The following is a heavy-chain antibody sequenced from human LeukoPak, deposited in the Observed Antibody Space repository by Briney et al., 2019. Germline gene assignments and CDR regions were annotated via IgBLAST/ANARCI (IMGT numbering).Heavy chain of an antibody. CDR1: GGSISSSS. CDR2: ISYDGSNE. D-gene: IGHD1-26*01. CDR3: ARPKYSGSYYVFY. J-gene: IGHJ4*02. Sequence: LSLTCTVSGGSISSSSYYWGWIRQPPGKGLEWVAVISYDGSNENYVDSVKGRFTISRDNSKNTLYLQMNSLRAEDTAVYYCARPKYSGSYYVFYWGQGTLVTVSS. V-gene: IGHV3-30*03.